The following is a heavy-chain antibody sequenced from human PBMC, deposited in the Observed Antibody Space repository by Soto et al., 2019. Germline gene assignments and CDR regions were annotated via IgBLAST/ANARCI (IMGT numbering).Heavy chain of an antibody. J-gene: IGHJ5*02. CDR1: GFTFSSYG. Sequence: GGSLRPSCAASGFTFSSYGMHWVRQAPGKGLEWVAVISYDGSNKYYADSVKGRFTISRDNSKNTLYLQMNSLRAEDTAVYYCAKDHQQQLVLSPWFDPWGQGTLVTVSS. CDR3: AKDHQQQLVLSPWFDP. V-gene: IGHV3-30*18. CDR2: ISYDGSNK. D-gene: IGHD6-13*01.